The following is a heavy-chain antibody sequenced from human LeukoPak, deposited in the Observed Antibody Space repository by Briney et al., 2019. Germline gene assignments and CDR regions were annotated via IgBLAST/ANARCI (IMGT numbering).Heavy chain of an antibody. CDR1: GGSFSGYY. Sequence: SETLSLTCAVYGGSFSGYYWSWIRQPPGKGLEWIGEINHSGSTNYNPSLKSRVTISVDTSKNQFSLKLSSVTAADTAVYYCARLHCSGGSCYHFDYWGQGTLVTVSS. CDR2: INHSGST. J-gene: IGHJ4*02. V-gene: IGHV4-34*01. CDR3: ARLHCSGGSCYHFDY. D-gene: IGHD2-15*01.